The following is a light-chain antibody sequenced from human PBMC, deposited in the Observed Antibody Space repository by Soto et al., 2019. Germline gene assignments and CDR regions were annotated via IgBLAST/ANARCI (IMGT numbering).Light chain of an antibody. J-gene: IGKJ1*01. CDR1: QSISSW. CDR2: KAS. Sequence: DIQMTQSPSTLSASVGDRVTITCRASQSISSWLAWYQQKPGKAPKLLIYKASSLESGVPSRFSGSGSGTEFTLTISSLQPDDFATYYCQHLPFGQGTKVEIK. V-gene: IGKV1-5*03. CDR3: QHLP.